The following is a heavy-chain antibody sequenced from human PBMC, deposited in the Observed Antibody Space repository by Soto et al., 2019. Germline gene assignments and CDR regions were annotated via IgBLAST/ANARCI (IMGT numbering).Heavy chain of an antibody. CDR2: IIPIFGTA. CDR1: GGTFSSYA. V-gene: IGHV1-69*13. Sequence: SLKVSCKASGGTFSSYAISWVRQAPGQGLEWMGGIIPIFGTANYAQKFQGRVTITADESTSTAYMELSSLRSEDTAVYYCARASYYDFWSAHPHFDSWGQGTLVTVSS. CDR3: ARASYYDFWSAHPHFDS. J-gene: IGHJ4*02. D-gene: IGHD3-3*01.